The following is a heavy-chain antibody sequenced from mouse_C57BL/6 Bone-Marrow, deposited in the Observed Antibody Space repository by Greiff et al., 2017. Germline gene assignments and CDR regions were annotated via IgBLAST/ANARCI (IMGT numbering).Heavy chain of an antibody. V-gene: IGHV1-39*01. D-gene: IGHD1-1*01. Sequence: VQLKESGPELVKPGASVKISCKASGYSFTDYNMNWVKQSNGKSLEWIGVINPNCGTTSYNQKFKGKATLTVDQSSSTASMQLNSLTSEDSAVYYCARGDYYGSSYEAYWGQGTLVTVSA. CDR1: GYSFTDYN. CDR3: ARGDYYGSSYEAY. J-gene: IGHJ3*01. CDR2: INPNCGTT.